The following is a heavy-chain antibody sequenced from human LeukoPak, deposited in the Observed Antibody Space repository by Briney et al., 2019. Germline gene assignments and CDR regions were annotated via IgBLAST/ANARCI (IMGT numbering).Heavy chain of an antibody. CDR3: ARGGNVLLWFGEPHDY. CDR1: GGSISSYY. V-gene: IGHV4-59*01. Sequence: ASETLSLTCTVSGGSISSYYWSWIRQPPGKGLEWIGYIYYSGSTNYNPSLKSRVTISVDTSKNQFSLKLSSVTAADTAVYYCARGGNVLLWFGEPHDYWGQGTLVTVSS. J-gene: IGHJ4*02. D-gene: IGHD3-10*01. CDR2: IYYSGST.